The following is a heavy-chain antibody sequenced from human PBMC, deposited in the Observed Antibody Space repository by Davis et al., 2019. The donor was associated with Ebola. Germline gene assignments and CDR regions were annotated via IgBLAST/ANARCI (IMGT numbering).Heavy chain of an antibody. V-gene: IGHV5-51*01. CDR1: GYSFSNFW. CDR3: ARLTDYSNYYYYGMDV. J-gene: IGHJ6*04. D-gene: IGHD4-11*01. Sequence: GESLKISCKGSGYSFSNFWIGWVRQMPGKGLEWMGIIYPGDSDTRYSPSFQGQVTISADKSISTAYLQWSSLKASDTAMYYCARLTDYSNYYYYGMDVWGKGTTVTVSS. CDR2: IYPGDSDT.